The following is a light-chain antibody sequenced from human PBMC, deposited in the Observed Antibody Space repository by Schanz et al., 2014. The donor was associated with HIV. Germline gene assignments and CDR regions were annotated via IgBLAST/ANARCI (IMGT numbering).Light chain of an antibody. Sequence: EIVLTQSPGTLSLSPGERGTLSCRASQSVKSNFIGWYQQKPGQAPRLVIYATSTRAAGIPDRFSGTGSGTDFTLTISSLEPEDFAVYYCQQYGSSLYTFGQGTKLEIK. CDR1: QSVKSNF. CDR3: QQYGSSLYT. V-gene: IGKV3-20*01. CDR2: ATS. J-gene: IGKJ2*01.